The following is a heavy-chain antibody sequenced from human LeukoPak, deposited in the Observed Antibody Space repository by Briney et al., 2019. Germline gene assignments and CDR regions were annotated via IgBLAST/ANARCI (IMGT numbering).Heavy chain of an antibody. D-gene: IGHD3-10*01. CDR2: IYYSGST. V-gene: IGHV4-59*01. Sequence: SQTLSLTSTVSGGSISSYYWSWIRQPPGKGLEWIGYIYYSGSTNYNPSLKSRVTISVDTSKNQFSLKLSSVIAADTAVYYCARDGGYGSGSSLWGQGTLVTVSS. J-gene: IGHJ4*02. CDR1: GGSISSYY. CDR3: ARDGGYGSGSSL.